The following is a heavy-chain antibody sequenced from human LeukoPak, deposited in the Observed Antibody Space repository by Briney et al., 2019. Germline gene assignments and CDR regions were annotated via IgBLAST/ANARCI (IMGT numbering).Heavy chain of an antibody. D-gene: IGHD2-2*01. CDR2: IRGSGGST. J-gene: IGHJ4*02. V-gene: IGHV3-23*01. Sequence: GGSLRLSCAASGFTFSSYAMSRVRQAPGKGLEWVSAIRGSGGSTYYADSVKGRFTISRDNSKNTLYLQMNSLRAEDTAVYYCANRYCSSTSCRPFDYWGQGTLVTVSS. CDR3: ANRYCSSTSCRPFDY. CDR1: GFTFSSYA.